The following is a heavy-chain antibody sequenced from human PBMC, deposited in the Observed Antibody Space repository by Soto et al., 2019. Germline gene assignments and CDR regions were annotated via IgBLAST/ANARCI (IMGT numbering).Heavy chain of an antibody. CDR1: GFTFSSYS. CDR2: ISSSSTI. V-gene: IGHV3-48*02. CDR3: ARDGPAPIVVVPVPTSMDV. J-gene: IGHJ6*02. D-gene: IGHD2-2*01. Sequence: PGGSLRLSCAASGFTFSSYSMNWVRQAPGKGLEWVSYISSSSTIYYADSVKGRFTISRDNAKNSLYLQMNSLRDEDTAVYYCARDGPAPIVVVPVPTSMDVWGQGTTVTVSS.